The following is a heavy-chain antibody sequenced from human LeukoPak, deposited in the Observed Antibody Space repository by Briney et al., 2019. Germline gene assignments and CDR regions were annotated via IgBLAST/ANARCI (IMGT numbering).Heavy chain of an antibody. Sequence: GASVKVSCKASGDTFSNYAISWVRQAPRQGLEWMGGIIPIFGTANYAQKFQGRVTITADESTSTAYMELSSLRSEDTAVYYCARVGSSGRDAFDIWGQGTMVTVSS. CDR3: ARVGSSGRDAFDI. V-gene: IGHV1-69*13. J-gene: IGHJ3*02. D-gene: IGHD6-19*01. CDR2: IIPIFGTA. CDR1: GDTFSNYA.